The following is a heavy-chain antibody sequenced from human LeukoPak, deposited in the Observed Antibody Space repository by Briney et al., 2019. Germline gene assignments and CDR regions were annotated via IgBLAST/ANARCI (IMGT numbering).Heavy chain of an antibody. J-gene: IGHJ3*02. V-gene: IGHV3-74*01. Sequence: PGGSPRDSCVPPRDTLTGYWMRRVRQAPGKGLVWVSAIRSDGSSTSYADSVKGRFTISRDNAKNTLYLQMNSLRAEDTAVYYCARDQAGAFDMWGQGKMVTVSS. CDR2: IRSDGSST. CDR3: ARDQAGAFDM. CDR1: RDTLTGYW. D-gene: IGHD3-10*01.